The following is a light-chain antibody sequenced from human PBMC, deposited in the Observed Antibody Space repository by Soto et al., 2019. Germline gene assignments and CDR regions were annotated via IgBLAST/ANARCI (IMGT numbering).Light chain of an antibody. CDR2: EGT. CDR3: CSYAGSATLDVV. CDR1: SSDVVSYYL. V-gene: IGLV2-23*01. Sequence: QPASVSGSPGQSITISCTGASSDVVSYYLVSWYQQYPGKAPKLIIYEGTRRPSGVSDRFSGSNSGNTASLTISGLQAEDEADYYCCSYAGSATLDVVFGGGTKLTVL. J-gene: IGLJ2*01.